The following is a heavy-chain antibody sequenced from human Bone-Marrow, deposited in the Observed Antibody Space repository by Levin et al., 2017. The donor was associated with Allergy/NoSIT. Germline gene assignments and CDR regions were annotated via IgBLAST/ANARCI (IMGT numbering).Heavy chain of an antibody. V-gene: IGHV3-66*01. CDR3: ARNGVGTAAGTP. D-gene: IGHD6-13*01. CDR2: IYSGGDT. J-gene: IGHJ4*02. Sequence: QTGGSLRLSCAASGFSVSRNFMSWVRQAPGKGLEWVSLIYSGGDTQYADSVKGRFTISRDNSRNTLYLQMNSLRGDDMAVYYCARNGVGTAAGTPWGQGTLVTVSS. CDR1: GFSVSRNF.